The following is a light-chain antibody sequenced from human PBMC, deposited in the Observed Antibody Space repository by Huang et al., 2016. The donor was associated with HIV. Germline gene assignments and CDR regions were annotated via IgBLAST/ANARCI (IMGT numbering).Light chain of an antibody. V-gene: IGKV3-20*01. J-gene: IGKJ1*01. Sequence: EIVLTQSPGTLSLSPGERATLSCRASQSVSSSYIAWYQQKPGQAPRLHIDGASSRATGIPDRFSGSGSGTDFTLTISRLEPEDFAVYYCQQYGSSPWTFGQGTKVEIK. CDR1: QSVSSSY. CDR3: QQYGSSPWT. CDR2: GAS.